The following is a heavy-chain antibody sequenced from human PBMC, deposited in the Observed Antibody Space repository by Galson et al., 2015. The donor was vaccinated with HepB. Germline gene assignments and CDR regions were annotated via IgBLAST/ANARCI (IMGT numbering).Heavy chain of an antibody. CDR3: ARSLGLVGPYFGY. Sequence: PALVKPTQTLTLTCTFSGFSLRVSGMGVGWIRQPPGKALEWLAFINWNDDKRYNPSLKNRLTIIKDTFKNQVVLRMTNMDPADTATYYCARSLGLVGPYFGYWGQGSPVTVSS. CDR2: INWNDDK. V-gene: IGHV2-5*01. CDR1: GFSLRVSGMG. J-gene: IGHJ4*02. D-gene: IGHD3/OR15-3a*01.